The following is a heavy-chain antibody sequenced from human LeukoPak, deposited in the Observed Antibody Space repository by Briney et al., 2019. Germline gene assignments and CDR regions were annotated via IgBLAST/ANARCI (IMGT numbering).Heavy chain of an antibody. D-gene: IGHD4-17*01. CDR2: INPSGGST. CDR3: ARDSLYGVVDY. V-gene: IGHV1-46*01. Sequence: ASVKVSCKTSGYTFTSYYIHWVRQAPGQGLEWMGIINPSGGSTSYAQKFQGRVTMTRDTSTSTVYMYLSSLRSEATAVYYCARDSLYGVVDYWGQGTLVTVSS. CDR1: GYTFTSYY. J-gene: IGHJ4*02.